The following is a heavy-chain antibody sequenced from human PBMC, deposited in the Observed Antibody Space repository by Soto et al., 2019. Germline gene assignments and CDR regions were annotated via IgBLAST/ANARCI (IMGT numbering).Heavy chain of an antibody. Sequence: PGGSLGLGCVDSGFTFSSHEMNWVRQAPGKGLEWVSYISSSGSPIDYADSVRGRFTISRDNAKNSVILQMNSLRVEATAVYYCVRSWGVYCSSTRCYSPWLDPWGQGTLVPVSS. CDR3: VRSWGVYCSSTRCYSPWLDP. D-gene: IGHD2-2*02. CDR2: ISSSGSPI. CDR1: GFTFSSHE. V-gene: IGHV3-48*03. J-gene: IGHJ5*02.